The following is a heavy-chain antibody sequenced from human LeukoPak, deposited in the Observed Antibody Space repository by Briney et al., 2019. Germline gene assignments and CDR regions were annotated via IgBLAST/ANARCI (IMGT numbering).Heavy chain of an antibody. CDR2: IRSKANSYAT. V-gene: IGHV3-73*01. J-gene: IGHJ4*02. CDR1: GFTFSGSA. CDR3: TRLGCSGGSCYSSDY. Sequence: GGSLRLSCAASGFTFSGSAMHWVRQASGKGLEWVGRIRSKANSYATAYAASVKGRFTISRDDSKNTAYLQMNSLKTEDTAVYYCTRLGCSGGSCYSSDYWGQGTLVTVSS. D-gene: IGHD2-15*01.